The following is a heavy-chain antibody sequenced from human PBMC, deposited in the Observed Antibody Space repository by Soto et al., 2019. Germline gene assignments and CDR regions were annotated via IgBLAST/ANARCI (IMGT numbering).Heavy chain of an antibody. CDR2: ISYDGSRQ. J-gene: IGHJ5*02. Sequence: GGSLRLSCAVSGFRFSSYGMHWVRQAPGKGLEWVALISYDGSRQYYADSVKGRSTISRDNSKNTLDLQLNSLRREDTAVFYCAKLSVNNHLDPWGPGTLVTVSS. D-gene: IGHD1-20*01. V-gene: IGHV3-30*18. CDR1: GFRFSSYG. CDR3: AKLSVNNHLDP.